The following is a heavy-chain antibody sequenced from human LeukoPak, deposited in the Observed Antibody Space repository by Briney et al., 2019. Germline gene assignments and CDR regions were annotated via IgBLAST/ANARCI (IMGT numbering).Heavy chain of an antibody. CDR1: EFTFRKYA. CDR3: ARDGYSYGSKAFDL. D-gene: IGHD5-18*01. CDR2: MTGSGDGR. Sequence: PGGSLRLSCVASEFTFRKYAMSWVRQAPGKGLEWVSGMTGSGDGRYYADSVKGRFTISRDNSKNTLYLQMSSLRAEDTAVYYRARDGYSYGSKAFDLWGQGTMVTVAS. V-gene: IGHV3-23*01. J-gene: IGHJ3*01.